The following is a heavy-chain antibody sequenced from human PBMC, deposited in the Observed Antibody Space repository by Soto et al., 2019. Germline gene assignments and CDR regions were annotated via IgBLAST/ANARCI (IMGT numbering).Heavy chain of an antibody. CDR1: GGTFSRYT. CDR3: AIDEIAAAGTALSS. Sequence: QVQLVQSGAEVKKPGSSVKVSCKASGGTFSRYTINWVRQAPGQGLEWMGRIIPILDIANYAQKFQGRVTISADKSTTTADMELSSLRSEDTAVYYCAIDEIAAAGTALSSWGQGTLVTVSS. J-gene: IGHJ4*02. CDR2: IIPILDIA. V-gene: IGHV1-69*08. D-gene: IGHD6-13*01.